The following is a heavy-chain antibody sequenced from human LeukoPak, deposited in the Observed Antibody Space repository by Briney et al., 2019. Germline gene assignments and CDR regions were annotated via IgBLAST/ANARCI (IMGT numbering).Heavy chain of an antibody. CDR2: ISYDGSNK. CDR1: GFTFSSYA. D-gene: IGHD3-10*01. V-gene: IGHV3-30*04. Sequence: GGSLRLSCAASGFTFSSYAMHWVRQAPGKGLEWVAVISYDGSNKYYADSVKGRFTISRDNSKNTLYLQMNSLRAEDTAVYYGARPERGLLWFGESGSKTHLRTYNWFDPWGQGTLVTVSS. CDR3: ARPERGLLWFGESGSKTHLRTYNWFDP. J-gene: IGHJ5*02.